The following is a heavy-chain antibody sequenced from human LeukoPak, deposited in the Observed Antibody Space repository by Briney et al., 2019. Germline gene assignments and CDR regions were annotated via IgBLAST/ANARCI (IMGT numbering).Heavy chain of an antibody. CDR1: GGSISSYY. CDR2: IYYSGST. CDR3: ATPAPHYYGSGSCFS. Sequence: SEPLSLTCTVSGGSISSYYWSWIRQPPGKGLEWIGYIYYSGSTNYNPSLKSRVTISVDTSKNQFSLKVSSGTAADTAVYYCATPAPHYYGSGSCFSWGQGTLVTVSS. J-gene: IGHJ5*02. D-gene: IGHD3-10*01. V-gene: IGHV4-59*01.